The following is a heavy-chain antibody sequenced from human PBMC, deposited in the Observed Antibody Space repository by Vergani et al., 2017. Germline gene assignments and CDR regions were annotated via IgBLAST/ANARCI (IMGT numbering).Heavy chain of an antibody. CDR2: INHSGST. D-gene: IGHD2-2*01. CDR3: ARRYLGGIVVVPADPSFDY. J-gene: IGHJ4*02. Sequence: QVQLQESGPGLVKPSQTLSLTCTVSCGSISSGGYYWSWIRQPPGKGLEWIGEINHSGSTNYNPSLKSRVTISVDTSKNQFSLKLSSVTAADTAVYYCARRYLGGIVVVPADPSFDYWGQGTLVTVSS. V-gene: IGHV4-31*03. CDR1: CGSISSGGYY.